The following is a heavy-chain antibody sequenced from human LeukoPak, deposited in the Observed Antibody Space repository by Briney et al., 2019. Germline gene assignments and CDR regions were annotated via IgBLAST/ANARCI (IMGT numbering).Heavy chain of an antibody. D-gene: IGHD6-19*01. V-gene: IGHV4-4*02. Sequence: SETLSLTCAVSGGSISSSNWWSWVRQPPGKGLEWIGEIYHGGRTNYNPSLKSRVTISVDKSKNQFSLQLNSVTPEDTAVYYCAREATGWRPLDFWGQGTLVTVSS. CDR3: AREATGWRPLDF. CDR1: GGSISSSNW. J-gene: IGHJ4*02. CDR2: IYHGGRT.